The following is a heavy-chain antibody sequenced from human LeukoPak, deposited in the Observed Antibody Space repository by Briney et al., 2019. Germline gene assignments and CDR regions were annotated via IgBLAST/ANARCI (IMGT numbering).Heavy chain of an antibody. CDR2: INPSGGST. D-gene: IGHD1-26*01. V-gene: IGHV1-46*01. CDR1: GYTFTSYY. CDR3: ATLDPRIVGATKFSYFDY. J-gene: IGHJ4*02. Sequence: ASVKVSCKASGYTFTSYYMHWVRQAPGQGLEWMGIINPSGGSTIYAQKFQGRVTMTEDTSTDTAYMELSSLRSEDTAVYYCATLDPRIVGATKFSYFDYWGQGTLVTVSS.